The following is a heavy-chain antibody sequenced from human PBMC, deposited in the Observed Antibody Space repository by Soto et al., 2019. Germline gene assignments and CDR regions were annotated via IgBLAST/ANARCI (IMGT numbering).Heavy chain of an antibody. Sequence: KPSETLSLTCAVYGGSFSGYYWSWIRQPPGKGLEWIGEINHSGSTNYNPSLKSRVTISVDTSKNQFSLKLSSVTAADTAVYYCARSSGGSPRPLNWFDPWGQGTLVTVSS. D-gene: IGHD2-15*01. J-gene: IGHJ5*02. CDR3: ARSSGGSPRPLNWFDP. CDR2: INHSGST. V-gene: IGHV4-34*01. CDR1: GGSFSGYY.